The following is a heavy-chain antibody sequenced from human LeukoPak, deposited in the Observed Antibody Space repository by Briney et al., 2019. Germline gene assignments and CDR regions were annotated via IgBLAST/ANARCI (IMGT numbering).Heavy chain of an antibody. CDR3: AKDGGRYRFDY. CDR2: ISGSGDIT. CDR1: GFTFSSYA. Sequence: PGGSLRLSCAASGFTFSSYATSWVRQAPGKGLEWVSAISGSGDITYYADSVKGRFTISRDNSKNTLYLQMNSLRAEDTAVYYCAKDGGRYRFDYWGQGTMVTVSS. V-gene: IGHV3-23*01. J-gene: IGHJ4*02. D-gene: IGHD3-16*02.